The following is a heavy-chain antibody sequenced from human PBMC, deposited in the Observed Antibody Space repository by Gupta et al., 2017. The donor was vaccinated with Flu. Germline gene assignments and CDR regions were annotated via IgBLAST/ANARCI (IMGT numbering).Heavy chain of an antibody. CDR2: INSSGIT. CDR1: GGSFRGYY. J-gene: IGHJ6*03. CDR3: ARVQWGSSVLYYDYHMDV. Sequence: QVQLQQWGARLLKPSETLSLTCAVYGGSFRGYYWSWIRQTPGKGLEWIGEINSSGITNYNQSLKSRVTMALGTSNNQFSLNLSSVTAADTAVEYCARVQWGSSVLYYDYHMDVGGKGTAVTVSS. D-gene: IGHD6-6*01. V-gene: IGHV4-34*01.